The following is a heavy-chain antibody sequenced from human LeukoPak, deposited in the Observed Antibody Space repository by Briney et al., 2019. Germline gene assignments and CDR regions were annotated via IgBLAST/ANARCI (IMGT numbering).Heavy chain of an antibody. Sequence: ASVKVSCKASGYTFTSYGISWVRQAPGQGLEWMGWISAYNGNTNYAQKLQGRVTMTTDTSTSTAYMELRSLRSEDTALYYCARDPKDDTSGYYYFDYWGQGTLVTVSS. J-gene: IGHJ4*02. CDR1: GYTFTSYG. CDR3: ARDPKDDTSGYYYFDY. V-gene: IGHV1-18*01. CDR2: ISAYNGNT. D-gene: IGHD3-22*01.